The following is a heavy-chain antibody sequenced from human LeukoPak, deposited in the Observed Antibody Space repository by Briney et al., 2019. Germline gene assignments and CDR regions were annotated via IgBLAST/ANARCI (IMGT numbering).Heavy chain of an antibody. CDR3: ARDLAWGGY. CDR1: GFTFSIDT. Sequence: GGSLRLSCVASGFTFSIDTMSWVRQAPGKGLEWVSSITSSSSSMYSADSVKGRLTISRDNAKNSLYLQMNSLRAEDTAVYYCARDLAWGGYWGQGTLVTVSS. D-gene: IGHD7-27*01. J-gene: IGHJ4*02. V-gene: IGHV3-21*06. CDR2: ITSSSSSM.